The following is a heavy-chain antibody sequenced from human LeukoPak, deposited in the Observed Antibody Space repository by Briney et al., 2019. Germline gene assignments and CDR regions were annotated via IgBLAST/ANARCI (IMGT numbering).Heavy chain of an antibody. J-gene: IGHJ4*02. CDR2: IYPGDSDT. V-gene: IGHV5-51*01. CDR3: ARMAPNYYDSSGYYFER. D-gene: IGHD3-22*01. Sequence: GESLKIPCKGSGYSFTSYWIGWVRQMPGKGLEWMGIIYPGDSDTRYSPSFQGQVTISADKSISTAYLQWSSLKASDTAMYYCARMAPNYYDSSGYYFERWGQGTLVTVSS. CDR1: GYSFTSYW.